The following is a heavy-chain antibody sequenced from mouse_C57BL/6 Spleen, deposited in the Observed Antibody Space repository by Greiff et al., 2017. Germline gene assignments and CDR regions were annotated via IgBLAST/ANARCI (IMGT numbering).Heavy chain of an antibody. D-gene: IGHD2-10*01. J-gene: IGHJ4*01. CDR3: ARWGLLDAMDY. Sequence: EVMLVESGPELVKPGASVKIPCKASGYTFTDYNMDWVKQSHGKSLEWIGDINPNNGGTIYNQKFKGKATLTVDKSSSTAYMELRSLTSEDTAVYYCARWGLLDAMDYWGQGTSVTVSS. CDR1: GYTFTDYN. V-gene: IGHV1-18*01. CDR2: INPNNGGT.